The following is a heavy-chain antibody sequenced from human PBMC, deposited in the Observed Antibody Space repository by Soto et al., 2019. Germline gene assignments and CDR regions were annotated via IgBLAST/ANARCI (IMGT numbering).Heavy chain of an antibody. V-gene: IGHV3-48*02. CDR2: ISSSSRTI. D-gene: IGHD2-2*01. CDR1: GVTFSSYS. Sequence: GGSLRLSCSASGVTFSSYSMNWVRQAPGKGLEWGSYISSSSRTIYYADSLKGRFTISIDNAKNSLYLQMNSLRDEDTAVYYCARDRDERIVVVPAAIGYYFDYWGQGTLVTVSS. CDR3: ARDRDERIVVVPAAIGYYFDY. J-gene: IGHJ4*02.